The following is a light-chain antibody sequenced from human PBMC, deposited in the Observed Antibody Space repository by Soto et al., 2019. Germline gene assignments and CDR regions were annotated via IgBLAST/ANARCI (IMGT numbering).Light chain of an antibody. V-gene: IGKV3-15*01. CDR1: QSVRTT. J-gene: IGKJ1*01. CDR2: GAS. CDR3: QQYTDWPTT. Sequence: EMVMRQSPATLSVSPGQRATPSCRASQSVRTTVAWYHQRPGQAPRLLIYGASTRATGVPDRFSGGGSGTDFTLTVTSLQSEDFGIYYCQQYTDWPTTFGRGTKVDIK.